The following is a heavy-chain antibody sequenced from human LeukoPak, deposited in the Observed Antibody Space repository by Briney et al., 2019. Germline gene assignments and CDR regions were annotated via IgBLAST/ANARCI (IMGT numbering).Heavy chain of an antibody. J-gene: IGHJ3*02. Sequence: GESLKISCKGSGFSFTSYWISWVRQMPGKGLEWMGRIGPSDSSTNYSPSFQGHVTISADKSIITASLQWSSLKASDTAMYYCARQGGVGAFDMWGQGKMVTVFS. D-gene: IGHD3-16*01. CDR2: IGPSDSST. V-gene: IGHV5-10-1*01. CDR3: ARQGGVGAFDM. CDR1: GFSFTSYW.